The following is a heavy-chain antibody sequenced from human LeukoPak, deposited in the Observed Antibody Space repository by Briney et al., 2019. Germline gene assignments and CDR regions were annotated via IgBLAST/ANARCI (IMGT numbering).Heavy chain of an antibody. J-gene: IGHJ6*02. CDR2: ISGSGGST. CDR1: GFTFSSYA. Sequence: GGSLRLSCAASGFTFSSYAMSWVRQAPGKGLEWVSAISGSGGSTYYADSVKGRFTISRDNSKNTLYLQMNTLRGEDTAVYHCARGNFYALDVWGQGTTVTVSS. CDR3: ARGNFYALDV. V-gene: IGHV3-23*01.